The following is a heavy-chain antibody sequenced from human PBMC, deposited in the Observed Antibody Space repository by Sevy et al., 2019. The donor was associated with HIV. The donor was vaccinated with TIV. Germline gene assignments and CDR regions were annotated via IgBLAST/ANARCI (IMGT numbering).Heavy chain of an antibody. CDR2: MTGSGSIT. Sequence: GGSLRLSCAASGFTFSSYAMTWVRQAPGKGLVWVSSMTGSGSITYYGDSVKGRFTISRDNSKNTLYLQMNNLRVEDTALYYCAKDGLHSGDFEYFQDWGQRTLVTVSS. D-gene: IGHD2-21*02. V-gene: IGHV3-23*01. CDR1: GFTFSSYA. CDR3: AKDGLHSGDFEYFQD. J-gene: IGHJ1*01.